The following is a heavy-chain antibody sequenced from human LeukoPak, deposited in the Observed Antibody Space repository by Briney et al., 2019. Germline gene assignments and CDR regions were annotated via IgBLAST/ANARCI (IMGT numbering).Heavy chain of an antibody. D-gene: IGHD6-19*01. V-gene: IGHV3-23*01. CDR1: GFTFSNNA. CDR2: ISDSGDYT. Sequence: QPGGSLRLSCAGAGFTFSNNAMSWVRQAPGEGLEWVSSISDSGDYTYYADSGKGRFTISRDNSKNTLFVQMSSLRAEDTAVYYCAKGSRQFSSDKAGPIDYWGQGTLVTVSS. J-gene: IGHJ4*02. CDR3: AKGSRQFSSDKAGPIDY.